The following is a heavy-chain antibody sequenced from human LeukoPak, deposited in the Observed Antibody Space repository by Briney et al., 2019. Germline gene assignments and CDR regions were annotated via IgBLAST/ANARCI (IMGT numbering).Heavy chain of an antibody. CDR1: GFTFSSYW. Sequence: GGSLRLSCAASGFTFSSYWMHWVRQAPGKGPVWVSRINSDGSRTSYADSVKGRFTISRDNSKNTLYLQMNSLRAEDTAVYYCAKDSLSYSSGWYNLGYFDYWGQGTPVTVSS. CDR3: AKDSLSYSSGWYNLGYFDY. V-gene: IGHV3-74*01. CDR2: INSDGSRT. D-gene: IGHD6-19*01. J-gene: IGHJ4*02.